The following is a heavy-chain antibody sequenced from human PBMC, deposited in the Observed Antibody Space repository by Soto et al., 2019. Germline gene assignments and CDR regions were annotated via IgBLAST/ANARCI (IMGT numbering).Heavy chain of an antibody. J-gene: IGHJ6*02. CDR1: GSTFNNYG. CDR3: ARDRAANYDISTGYFSVGMDV. CDR2: TSASNGHT. V-gene: IGHV1-18*01. D-gene: IGHD3-9*01. Sequence: QVQLVQFGVEVRKPGASVKVSCRASGSTFNNYGINWVREAPGQGLEWMGWTSASNGHTNYAQKFQGRVTMTTDTSASTAYMELRSLRSDDTAVYYCARDRAANYDISTGYFSVGMDVWGQGTSVTVSS.